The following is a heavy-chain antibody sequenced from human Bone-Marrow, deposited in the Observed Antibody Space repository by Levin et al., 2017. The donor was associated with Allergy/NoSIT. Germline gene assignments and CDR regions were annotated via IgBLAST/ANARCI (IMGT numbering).Heavy chain of an antibody. CDR1: GFSLSSSGVS. D-gene: IGHD6-19*01. J-gene: IGHJ6*03. CDR2: IFWDGDD. V-gene: IGHV2-5*02. Sequence: GSGPTLVKPTQTLTLTCTFSGFSLSSSGVSVGWIRQPPGKALEWLALIFWDGDDRYSPSLKSRLTITKDTSRDQVVLTMTNMDPVDTATYYCARRQGSGRGGYLDVWGDGTTVTVSS. CDR3: ARRQGSGRGGYLDV.